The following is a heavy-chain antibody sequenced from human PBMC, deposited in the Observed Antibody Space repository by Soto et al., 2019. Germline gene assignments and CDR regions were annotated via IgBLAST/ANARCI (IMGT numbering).Heavy chain of an antibody. CDR2: INPNSGGT. D-gene: IGHD5-18*01. V-gene: IGHV1-2*04. Sequence: QVQLVQSGAEVKKPGASEKVSCKASGYTFTGYYMHWVRQAPGQGLEWMGWINPNSGGTNYAQKFQGWVTMTRDTSISTAYLELSRLISDDTAVYYCARAAGYSYGYSLAYWGQGTLVTVSS. CDR1: GYTFTGYY. J-gene: IGHJ4*02. CDR3: ARAAGYSYGYSLAY.